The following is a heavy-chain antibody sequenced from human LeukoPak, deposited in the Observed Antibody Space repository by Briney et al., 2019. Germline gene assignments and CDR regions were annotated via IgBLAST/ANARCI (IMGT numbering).Heavy chain of an antibody. CDR1: GFTFNIYA. J-gene: IGHJ5*01. CDR2: ISSRSDYT. V-gene: IGHV3-23*01. CDR3: AKDRPNYYEANGHYYRRDGDS. Sequence: GGSLRLSCAASGFTFNIYAMNWVRQAPGKGLEWVSSISSRSDYTFYADSVKGRFTISRDNSRNTLYLQMNSLRAEDTAIYYCAKDRPNYYEANGHYYRRDGDSWGQGTLVSVSS. D-gene: IGHD3-22*01.